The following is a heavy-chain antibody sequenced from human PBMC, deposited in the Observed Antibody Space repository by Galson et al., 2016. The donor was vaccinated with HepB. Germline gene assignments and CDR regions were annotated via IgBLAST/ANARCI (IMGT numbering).Heavy chain of an antibody. V-gene: IGHV3-33*01. CDR2: IRYHGTDK. Sequence: SLRLSCAASGFTLSSYGMHWVRQAPGKGLEWVAVIRYHGTDKYYADSVKGRFTISRDNSKSTLYLQMDSLRAEDTALYCCFYGDRHSSDYWGQGTLVTVSS. D-gene: IGHD4-17*01. CDR1: GFTLSSYG. CDR3: FYGDRHSSDY. J-gene: IGHJ4*02.